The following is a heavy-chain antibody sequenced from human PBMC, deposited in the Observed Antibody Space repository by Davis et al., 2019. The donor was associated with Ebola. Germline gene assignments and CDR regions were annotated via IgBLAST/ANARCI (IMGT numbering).Heavy chain of an antibody. Sequence: ASVKVSCKGSGYNFPNYQVHWMRQAPGQGLEWVGTITPSSGSTSYSQNFRGRVTMTADPSTSTLYMELSSLRSEDTAVYYCARVRPDYYDHSGSSYFLDYWGQGTLVTVSS. D-gene: IGHD3-22*01. V-gene: IGHV1-46*01. J-gene: IGHJ4*02. CDR2: ITPSSGST. CDR1: GYNFPNYQ. CDR3: ARVRPDYYDHSGSSYFLDY.